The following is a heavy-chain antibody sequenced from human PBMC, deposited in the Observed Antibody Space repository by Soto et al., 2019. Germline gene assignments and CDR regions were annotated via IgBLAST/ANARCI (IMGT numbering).Heavy chain of an antibody. CDR2: MEPSTGRT. J-gene: IGHJ4*02. D-gene: IGHD1-26*01. Sequence: QVQLVQSGAEVREPGASVTVSCKASGYSFTSLDINWARQTAGQGLEWMGWMEPSTGRTGYAQKFQGRVTMTRDTSINTAYMELTTLTSDDTGFYYCARGVSAGVDYWGQGTRVIVSS. V-gene: IGHV1-8*01. CDR1: GYSFTSLD. CDR3: ARGVSAGVDY.